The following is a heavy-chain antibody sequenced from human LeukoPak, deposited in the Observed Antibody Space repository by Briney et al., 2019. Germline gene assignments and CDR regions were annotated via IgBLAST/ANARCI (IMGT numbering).Heavy chain of an antibody. J-gene: IGHJ1*01. D-gene: IGHD6-6*01. CDR2: IYYSGST. Sequence: SETLSLTCTVSGGSLSSYYWSWIRQPPGKGLEWIGYIYYSGSTNYNPSLKSRVTISVDTSKNQFSLKLSSVTAADTAVYYCARSMAARQPVEQYFQHWGQGTLVTVSS. CDR1: GGSLSSYY. V-gene: IGHV4-59*01. CDR3: ARSMAARQPVEQYFQH.